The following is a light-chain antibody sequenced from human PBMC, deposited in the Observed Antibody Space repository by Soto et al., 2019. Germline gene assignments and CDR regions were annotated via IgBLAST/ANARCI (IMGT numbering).Light chain of an antibody. Sequence: QSPLTQPASVSLSPGRSITISCTGTSGDIGSYNRVSWYQQHPGKAPKLIIYEVTDRPSGVSNRFSGSKSGNTASLTISGLQAEDEAEYYCSSYTNINTRACVFGTGTKVTVL. J-gene: IGLJ1*01. CDR3: SSYTNINTRACV. CDR2: EVT. V-gene: IGLV2-14*01. CDR1: SGDIGSYNR.